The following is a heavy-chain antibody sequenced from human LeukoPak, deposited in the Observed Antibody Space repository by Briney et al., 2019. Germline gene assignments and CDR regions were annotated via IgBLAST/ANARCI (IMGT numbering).Heavy chain of an antibody. J-gene: IGHJ5*02. V-gene: IGHV1-8*01. CDR1: XYXXXSXD. CDR2: MNPNSGNT. Sequence: KXXXYXXXSXDXNWVRQATGQGLEWMGWMNPNSGNTGYAQKFQGRVTMTRNTSISTAYMELSSLRSEDTAVYYCARGLRPFDPWGQGTLVTVSS. CDR3: ARGLRPFDP.